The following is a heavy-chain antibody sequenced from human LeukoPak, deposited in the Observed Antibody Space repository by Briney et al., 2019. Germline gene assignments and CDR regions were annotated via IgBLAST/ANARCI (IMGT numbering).Heavy chain of an antibody. V-gene: IGHV4-61*02. CDR3: ARVTGYMIEDYFDY. CDR2: IYSSGRT. J-gene: IGHJ4*02. D-gene: IGHD3-22*01. Sequence: SETLSLTCTVSGNSISSGDYYWSWIRQPAGKGLEWIGRIYSSGRTNYNPSLKSRVTISVDTSKNQFSLKLTSVTAADTAVYYCARVTGYMIEDYFDYWGQGTLVTVSS. CDR1: GNSISSGDYY.